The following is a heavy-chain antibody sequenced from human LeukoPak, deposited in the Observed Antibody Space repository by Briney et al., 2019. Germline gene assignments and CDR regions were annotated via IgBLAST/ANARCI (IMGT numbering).Heavy chain of an antibody. CDR2: IYYTGNT. Sequence: SETLSLTCTVSGVSISSSNSYWGWIRQPPGKGLEWIGSIYYTGNTYYNASLKSRVTISVDTSKNQFSLKLSSVTAAETAVYYCARTTEGYCRGGSCFYYYYYMDVWGKGTTVTISS. V-gene: IGHV4-39*07. CDR3: ARTTEGYCRGGSCFYYYYYMDV. CDR1: GVSISSSNSY. J-gene: IGHJ6*03. D-gene: IGHD2-15*01.